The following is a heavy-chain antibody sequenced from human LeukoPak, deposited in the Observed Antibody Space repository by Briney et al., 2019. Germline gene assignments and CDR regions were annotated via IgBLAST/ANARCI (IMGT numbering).Heavy chain of an antibody. D-gene: IGHD3-22*01. J-gene: IGHJ3*02. V-gene: IGHV4-34*01. CDR2: INHSGST. CDR1: GGSFSGYY. Sequence: KPSETLSLTCAVYGGSFSGYYWSWIRQPPGKGLEWIGEINHSGSTNYNPSLKSRVTISVDTSKNQFSLKLSSVTAADTAVYYCARGNPPDYWTYYYDSSGLPAAFDIWGQGTMVTVSS. CDR3: ARGNPPDYWTYYYDSSGLPAAFDI.